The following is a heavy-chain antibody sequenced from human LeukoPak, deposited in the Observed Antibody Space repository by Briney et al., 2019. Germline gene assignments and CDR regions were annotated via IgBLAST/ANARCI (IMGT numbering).Heavy chain of an antibody. V-gene: IGHV3-23*01. CDR1: GFTFSSHA. CDR2: IDKSGDGA. J-gene: IGHJ6*02. D-gene: IGHD3-3*01. CDR3: ANLPSMRFPHYYYGMDV. Sequence: SGGSLRLSCAASGFTFSSHAMNWVRQPPGKGLDWVPSIDKSGDGAFYADSVKGRFTISRDNSKNTLYLQMNSLRAEDTAVYYCANLPSMRFPHYYYGMDVWGQGTTVTVSS.